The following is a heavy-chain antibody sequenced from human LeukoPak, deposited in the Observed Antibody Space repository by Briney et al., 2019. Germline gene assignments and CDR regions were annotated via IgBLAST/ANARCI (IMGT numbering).Heavy chain of an antibody. Sequence: ASVKVSCKVSGYTLTELSMHWVRQAPGKGLEWMGGFDPEDGETIYAQKFQGRVTMTEDTSTDTAYMELSSLRSEDTAVYYCATPLDYYYGMDVWGQGTTVIVSS. CDR3: ATPLDYYYGMDV. CDR1: GYTLTELS. J-gene: IGHJ6*02. CDR2: FDPEDGET. V-gene: IGHV1-24*01.